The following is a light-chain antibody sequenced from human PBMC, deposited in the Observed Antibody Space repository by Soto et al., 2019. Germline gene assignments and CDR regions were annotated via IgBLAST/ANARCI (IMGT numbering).Light chain of an antibody. CDR2: DAS. Sequence: EIVLTQSPATLSLSPGERATLSCRASQSLGSLLAWFQQKPGQAPRLLIYDASNRATGIPARFGGSGSGTDFTLTISSLEPEDFAVYYCRQRSKWPLTFGGGTKVEIK. CDR3: RQRSKWPLT. V-gene: IGKV3-11*01. J-gene: IGKJ4*01. CDR1: QSLGSL.